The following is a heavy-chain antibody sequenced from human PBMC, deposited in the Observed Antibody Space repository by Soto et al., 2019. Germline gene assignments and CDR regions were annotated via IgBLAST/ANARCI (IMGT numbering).Heavy chain of an antibody. CDR2: IIPIFGTA. CDR1: GGTFSSYA. J-gene: IGHJ6*02. D-gene: IGHD2-21*02. CDR3: ARDRRRGGGDFQSDYYYYYGMDV. V-gene: IGHV1-69*13. Sequence: SVKVSCKASGGTFSSYAISWVRQAPGQGLEWMGGIIPIFGTANYAQKFQGRVTITADESTSTAYMELSSLRSEDTAVYYCARDRRRGGGDFQSDYYYYYGMDVWGQGTTVTVSS.